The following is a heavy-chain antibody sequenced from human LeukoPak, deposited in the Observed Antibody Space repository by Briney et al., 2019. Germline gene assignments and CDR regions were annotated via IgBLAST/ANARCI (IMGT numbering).Heavy chain of an antibody. D-gene: IGHD4-23*01. CDR2: INHSGST. CDR3: ARCRYYGGNPFDY. Sequence: PSETLSLTCAVYGGSFSGYYWSWIRQPPGKGLEWIGEINHSGSTNYNPSLKSRVTISVDTSKNQFSLKLSSVTGADTAVYYCARCRYYGGNPFDYWGQGTLVTVSS. V-gene: IGHV4-34*01. CDR1: GGSFSGYY. J-gene: IGHJ4*02.